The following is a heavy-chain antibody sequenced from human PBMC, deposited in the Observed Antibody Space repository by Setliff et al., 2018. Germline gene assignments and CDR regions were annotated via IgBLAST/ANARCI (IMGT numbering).Heavy chain of an antibody. CDR3: ARGETSSGWYIYYYYMDV. Sequence: TLSLTCTVSGGSVSSGSYYWSWIRQPPGKGLEWIGYIYYSGSTNYNPSLKSRVTISVDTSKNQFSLKLSSVTAADTAVYYCARGETSSGWYIYYYYMDVWGKGTTVTVSS. V-gene: IGHV4-61*01. CDR1: GGSVSSGSYY. D-gene: IGHD6-19*01. CDR2: IYYSGST. J-gene: IGHJ6*03.